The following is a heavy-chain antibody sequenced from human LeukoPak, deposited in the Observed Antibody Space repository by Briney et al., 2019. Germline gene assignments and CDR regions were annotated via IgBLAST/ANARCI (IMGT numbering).Heavy chain of an antibody. CDR2: IWYDGSYK. V-gene: IGHV3-33*01. CDR1: GFTFSNYG. CDR3: ARARYYYGSGSYYFDY. Sequence: GGSLRLSCAASGFTFSNYGMHWVRQAPGKGLEWVAVIWYDGSYKSYGDSVKGRFTISRDNSKNTLFLQMNSLRAEDTAVYYCARARYYYGSGSYYFDYWGQGSLVTVSS. D-gene: IGHD3-10*01. J-gene: IGHJ4*02.